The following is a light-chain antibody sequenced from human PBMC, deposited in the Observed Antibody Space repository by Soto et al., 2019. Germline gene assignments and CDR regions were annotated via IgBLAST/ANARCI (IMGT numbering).Light chain of an antibody. V-gene: IGKV3-20*01. CDR2: DAS. Sequence: EIVLTQSPGTLSLSPGERATLSCRASQTVSSTSLAWYQQRPGQAPRLLIFDASTRVTGIPDRFSGSGSGTDFTLTISRLEPEDFAVYFCQLYAISPKTFGQGTKVEIK. CDR1: QTVSSTS. J-gene: IGKJ1*01. CDR3: QLYAISPKT.